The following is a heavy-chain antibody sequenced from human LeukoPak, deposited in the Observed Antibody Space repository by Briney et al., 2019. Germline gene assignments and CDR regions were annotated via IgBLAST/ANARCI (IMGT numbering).Heavy chain of an antibody. CDR1: GGTFSSYA. Sequence: SVKVSCKASGGTFSSYAISWVRQAPGQGLEWMGGIIPIFGTANYAQKFQGRVTITTDESTSTAYIELSSLRSEDTAVYYCARDHGVSGRRYYYYMDVWGKGTTVTVSS. CDR2: IIPIFGTA. CDR3: ARDHGVSGRRYYYYMDV. J-gene: IGHJ6*03. V-gene: IGHV1-69*05. D-gene: IGHD2-8*01.